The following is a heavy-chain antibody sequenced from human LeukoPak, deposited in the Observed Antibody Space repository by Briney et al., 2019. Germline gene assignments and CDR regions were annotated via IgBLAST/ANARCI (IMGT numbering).Heavy chain of an antibody. CDR3: ALGDYYDSSGYPDY. CDR2: MNPNSGNT. Sequence: ASVKVSCKASGYTFTSYDINWVRQATGQGLEWMGWMNPNSGNTGYAQKFQGRVTITADESTSTAYMELSSLRSEDTAVYYCALGDYYDSSGYPDYWGQGTLVTVSS. J-gene: IGHJ4*02. D-gene: IGHD3-22*01. V-gene: IGHV1-8*01. CDR1: GYTFTSYD.